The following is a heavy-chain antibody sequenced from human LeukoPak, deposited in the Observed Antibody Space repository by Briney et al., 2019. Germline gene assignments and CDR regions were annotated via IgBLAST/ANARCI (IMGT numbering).Heavy chain of an antibody. CDR2: INHSGST. Sequence: SETLSLTCAVYGGSFSGYYRSWIRQPPGKGLGWIGEINHSGSTNYNPSLKSRVTISVDTSKNQFSLKLSSVTAADTAVYYCARVHITVSSFGGVIVIPYYYYMDVWGKGTTVTVSS. J-gene: IGHJ6*03. CDR1: GGSFSGYY. CDR3: ARVHITVSSFGGVIVIPYYYYMDV. D-gene: IGHD3-16*02. V-gene: IGHV4-34*01.